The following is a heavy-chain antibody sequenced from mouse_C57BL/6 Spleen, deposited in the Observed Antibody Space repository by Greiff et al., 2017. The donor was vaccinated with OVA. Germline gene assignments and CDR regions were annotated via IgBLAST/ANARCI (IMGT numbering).Heavy chain of an antibody. J-gene: IGHJ3*01. V-gene: IGHV2-2*01. CDR2: IWSGGST. CDR1: GFSLTSYG. D-gene: IGHD2-4*01. Sequence: VKLMESGPGLVQPSQSLSITCTVSGFSLTSYGVHWVRQSPGKGLEWLGVIWSGGSTDYNAAFISRLSISKDNSKSQVFFKMNRLQADDTAIYYCARDDYDDPFFAYWGQGTLVTVSA. CDR3: ARDDYDDPFFAY.